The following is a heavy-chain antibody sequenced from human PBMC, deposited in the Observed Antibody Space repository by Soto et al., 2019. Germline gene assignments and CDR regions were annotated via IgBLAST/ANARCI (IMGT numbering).Heavy chain of an antibody. CDR1: GFTFSNYA. CDR3: ARDSGSSWYFGMDV. CDR2: ISHDGFNK. J-gene: IGHJ6*02. V-gene: IGHV3-30*14. Sequence: QVQLVESGGGVVQPGRSLRLSCAASGFTFSNYAMHWVRQAPGKGLEWVAVISHDGFNKYYADSVKGRFTISRDSSKNTLYFQMNSLRVEDTAMSSCARDSGSSWYFGMDVWGQGTTVTVSS. D-gene: IGHD6-13*01.